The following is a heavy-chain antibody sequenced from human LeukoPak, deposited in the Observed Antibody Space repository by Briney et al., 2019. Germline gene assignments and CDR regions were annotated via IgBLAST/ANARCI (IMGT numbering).Heavy chain of an antibody. V-gene: IGHV4-59*01. D-gene: IGHD3-16*01. J-gene: IGHJ1*01. CDR3: AGVRGDFKTD. Sequence: SETLSLICSVSGGSISSYYWTWIRQPPGKGLEWIGYRYYSGSTTYNPSLKRRVTISVDTSKSQFSLKLISVTAADTAIYFCAGVRGDFKTDWGEGTLVTVSS. CDR2: RYYSGST. CDR1: GGSISSYY.